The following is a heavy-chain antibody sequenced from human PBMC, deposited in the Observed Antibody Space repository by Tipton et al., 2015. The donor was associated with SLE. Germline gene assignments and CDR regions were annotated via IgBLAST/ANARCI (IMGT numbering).Heavy chain of an antibody. CDR3: ARAGVGRAFDI. D-gene: IGHD1-26*01. CDR1: GFTFSSYS. V-gene: IGHV3-7*01. J-gene: IGHJ3*02. CDR2: IKQDGSEK. Sequence: SLRLSCAASGFTFSSYSMNWVRQAPGKGLEWVANIKQDGSEKYYVDSVKGRFTISRDNAKNSLYLQMNSLRAEDTAVYYCARAGVGRAFDIWGQGTMVTVSS.